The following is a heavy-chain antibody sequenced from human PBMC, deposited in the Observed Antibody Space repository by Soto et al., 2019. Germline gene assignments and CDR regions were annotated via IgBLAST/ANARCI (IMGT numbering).Heavy chain of an antibody. J-gene: IGHJ4*02. V-gene: IGHV3-30-3*01. D-gene: IGHD1-26*01. CDR2: ISYDGSNK. CDR3: ARGSVSGSYFFDY. CDR1: GFTFSSYA. Sequence: PGGSLRLSCAASGFTFSSYAMHWVRQAPGKGLEWVAVISYDGSNKYYADSVKGRFTISRDNSKNTLYLQMNSLRAEDTAVYYCARGSVSGSYFFDYWGQGTLVTVSS.